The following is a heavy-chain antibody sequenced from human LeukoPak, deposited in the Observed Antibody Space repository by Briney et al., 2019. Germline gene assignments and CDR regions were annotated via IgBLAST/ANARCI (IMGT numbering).Heavy chain of an antibody. CDR3: ARDHNSENWGSLGG. D-gene: IGHD7-27*01. CDR1: GGTFSSYA. CDR2: INPNSGGT. Sequence: GASVKVSCKASGGTFSSYAISWVRQAPGQGLEWMGWINPNSGGTNYAQKFQGRVTITRDTSINTVYMDLSRLTSDDTALYYCARDHNSENWGSLGGWGQGTLVTVSS. J-gene: IGHJ4*02. V-gene: IGHV1-2*02.